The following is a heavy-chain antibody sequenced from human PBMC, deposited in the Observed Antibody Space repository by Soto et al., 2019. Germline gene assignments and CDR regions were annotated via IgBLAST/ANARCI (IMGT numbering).Heavy chain of an antibody. CDR3: ARLSGGAEEYYFDY. Sequence: GGSLRLSCAASGFTFSSYGMHWVRQAPGKGLEWVAVIWYDGSNKYYADSVKGRFTISRDNSKNTLYLQMNSLRAEDTAVYYCARLSGGAEEYYFDYWGQGTLVTVSS. CDR1: GFTFSSYG. J-gene: IGHJ4*02. CDR2: IWYDGSNK. D-gene: IGHD2-2*01. V-gene: IGHV3-33*01.